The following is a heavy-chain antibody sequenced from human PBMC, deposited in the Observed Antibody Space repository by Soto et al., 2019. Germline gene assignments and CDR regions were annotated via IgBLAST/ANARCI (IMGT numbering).Heavy chain of an antibody. D-gene: IGHD2-15*01. CDR3: ARFAIPCCGMDV. Sequence: QVQLQESGPGLVKPSETLSLTCTVSGGSISSYYWSWIRQPPGKGLEWIGYIYYSGSTNYNPPLQSRVTISVDTTKIQFAVKLGSVTAADRAVYCCARFAIPCCGMDVWGQGTTGPLSS. J-gene: IGHJ6*02. CDR2: IYYSGST. V-gene: IGHV4-59*01. CDR1: GGSISSYY.